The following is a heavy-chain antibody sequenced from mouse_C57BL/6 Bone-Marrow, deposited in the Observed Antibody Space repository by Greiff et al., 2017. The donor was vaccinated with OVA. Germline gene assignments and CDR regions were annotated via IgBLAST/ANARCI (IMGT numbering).Heavy chain of an antibody. J-gene: IGHJ4*01. CDR2: INPNYGTT. V-gene: IGHV1-39*01. Sequence: VQLQQSGPELVKPGASVKISCKASGYLFTDYNMNWVKQSNGKSLEWIGVINPNYGTTSYNQKFKGKATLTVDQSSSTAYIQLNSLTSEDSAVYYCARCYDYGYYYAMDYWGQGTSVTVSS. CDR3: ARCYDYGYYYAMDY. D-gene: IGHD2-4*01. CDR1: GYLFTDYN.